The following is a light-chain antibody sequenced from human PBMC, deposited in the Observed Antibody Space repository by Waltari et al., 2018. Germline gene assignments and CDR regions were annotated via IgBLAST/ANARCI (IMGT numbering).Light chain of an antibody. CDR2: EDR. J-gene: IGLJ2*01. CDR3: QSYDGRDHVI. V-gene: IGLV6-57*03. CDR1: SGSIAVNF. Sequence: FVLTQPHSVSESPGKTVIISCTRSSGSIAVNFVQWFRQRPGSAPSTVIFEDRQRHVVFPNRFSASIDSPANSAYLTISGLEPDDEADYYCQSYDGRDHVIFGGGTKLTVL.